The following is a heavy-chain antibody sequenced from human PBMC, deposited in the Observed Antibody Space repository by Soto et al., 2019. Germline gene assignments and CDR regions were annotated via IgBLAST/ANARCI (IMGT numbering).Heavy chain of an antibody. Sequence: GASVKVSCKASGYTFTSHGISWVRQAPGQGLEWMGWISAYNGNTNYAQKLQGRVTMTTDTSTSTAYMELRSLRSDDTAVYYCARDGRGQLWLLGAFAIWGQGTMVTVSS. CDR2: ISAYNGNT. CDR1: GYTFTSHG. J-gene: IGHJ3*02. V-gene: IGHV1-18*01. D-gene: IGHD5-18*01. CDR3: ARDGRGQLWLLGAFAI.